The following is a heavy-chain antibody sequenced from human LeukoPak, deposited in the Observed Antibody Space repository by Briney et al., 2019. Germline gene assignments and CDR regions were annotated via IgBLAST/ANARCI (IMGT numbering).Heavy chain of an antibody. CDR3: ARDHNWGPDY. CDR1: GYSFTDHY. V-gene: IGHV1-2*02. J-gene: IGHJ4*02. D-gene: IGHD7-27*01. Sequence: ASVKVSYKASGYSFTDHYLHWLRQAPGQGLEWMAWIHPKTGATNYAERFQGRLSLTRDTSISTLYMELNSLTSDDTAVYYCARDHNWGPDYWGQGTLVSVSS. CDR2: IHPKTGAT.